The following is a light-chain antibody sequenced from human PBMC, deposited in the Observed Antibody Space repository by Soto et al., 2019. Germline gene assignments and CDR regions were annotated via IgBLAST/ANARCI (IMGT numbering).Light chain of an antibody. J-gene: IGLJ1*01. CDR1: SSDVGDYNY. Sequence: QSALTQPASVSGSPGQSITISCTGTSSDVGDYNYVSWYQQHPGKAPKLMIYEVTNRPSGVSNRFSGSKSGNTASLTISGLQAEDEADYHCSSYRATNTYVFGTGTKVTVL. CDR3: SSYRATNTYV. V-gene: IGLV2-14*01. CDR2: EVT.